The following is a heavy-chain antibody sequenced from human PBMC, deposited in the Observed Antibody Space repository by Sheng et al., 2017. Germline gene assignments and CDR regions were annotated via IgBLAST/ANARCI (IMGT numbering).Heavy chain of an antibody. CDR3: ARASIRFLEWYRFRDGMDV. CDR1: GGSFSGYY. V-gene: IGHV4-34*01. Sequence: QVQLQQWGAGLLKPSETLSLTCAVYGGSFSGYYWSWIRQPPREGAWSGLGKVNHSGSTNYNPSLKSRVTISVDTSKNQFSLKLSSVTAADTAVYYCARASIRFLEWYRFRDGMDVWDQGP. J-gene: IGHJ6*02. D-gene: IGHD3-3*01. CDR2: VNHSGST.